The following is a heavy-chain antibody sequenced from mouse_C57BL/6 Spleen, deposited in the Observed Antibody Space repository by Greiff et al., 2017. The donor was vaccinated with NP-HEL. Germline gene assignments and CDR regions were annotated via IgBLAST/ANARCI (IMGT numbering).Heavy chain of an antibody. D-gene: IGHD2-13*01. J-gene: IGHJ2*01. V-gene: IGHV5-6*02. Sequence: EVMLVESGGDLVKPGGSLKLSCAASGFTFSSYGMSWVRQTPDKRLEWVATISSGGSYTYYPDSVKGRFTISRDNAKNTLYLQMSSLKSEDTAMYYCARRGDCFDYWGQGTTLTVSS. CDR2: ISSGGSYT. CDR3: ARRGDCFDY. CDR1: GFTFSSYG.